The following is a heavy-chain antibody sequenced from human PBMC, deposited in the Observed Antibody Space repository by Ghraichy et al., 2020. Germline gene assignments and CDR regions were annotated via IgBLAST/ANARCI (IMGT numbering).Heavy chain of an antibody. V-gene: IGHV3-30*18. J-gene: IGHJ6*02. Sequence: GSLRLSCAASGFTFSRNGMHWVRQAPGKGLEWVAVISYDGSNKFNADSEKGRFTISRDNSKNTLYLQMNSLRVEDTAVYYCAKDRGYYYYGMDVWGQGTTVTVSS. CDR1: GFTFSRNG. CDR2: ISYDGSNK. CDR3: AKDRGYYYYGMDV.